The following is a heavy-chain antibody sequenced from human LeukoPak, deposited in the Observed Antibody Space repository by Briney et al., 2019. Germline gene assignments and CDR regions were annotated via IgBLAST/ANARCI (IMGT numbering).Heavy chain of an antibody. CDR2: IYYSGST. J-gene: IGHJ4*02. CDR1: GGSISSYY. CDR3: ARQRTSAVDSRSWYYFDY. Sequence: SETLSLTCTVSGGSISSYYWSWIRQPPGKGLEWIGYIYYSGSTNYNPSLKSRVTISVDTSKNQFSLKLSSVTAADTAVYYCARQRTSAVDSRSWYYFDYWGQGTLVTVSS. D-gene: IGHD6-13*01. V-gene: IGHV4-59*08.